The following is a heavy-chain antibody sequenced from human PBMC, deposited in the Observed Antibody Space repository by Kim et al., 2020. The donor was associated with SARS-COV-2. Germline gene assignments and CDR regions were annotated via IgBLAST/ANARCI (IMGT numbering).Heavy chain of an antibody. D-gene: IGHD6-13*01. CDR2: INPNSGGT. J-gene: IGHJ6*02. CDR1: GYTFTGYY. V-gene: IGHV1-2*06. Sequence: ASVKVSCKASGYTFTGYYMHWVRQAPGQGLEWMGRINPNSGGTNYAHKFQGRVTMTRDTSISTAYMELRRLRSDDMAVYYCASHSSSWVYYYGMDVWGQG. CDR3: ASHSSSWVYYYGMDV.